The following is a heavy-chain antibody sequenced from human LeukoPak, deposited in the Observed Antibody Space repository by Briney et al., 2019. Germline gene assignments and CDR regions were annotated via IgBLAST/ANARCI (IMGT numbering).Heavy chain of an antibody. CDR2: IYTSGST. CDR3: ARQTGGGIWDY. D-gene: IGHD3-16*01. J-gene: IGHJ4*02. Sequence: PSEILSLTCTVSGGSLSSYYWSWIRQPPGQGLEWIGYIYTSGSTNYNPSLKSRVTISVDTSKNQFSLKLSSVTAADTAVYYCARQTGGGIWDYWGQGTLVTVSS. CDR1: GGSLSSYY. V-gene: IGHV4-4*09.